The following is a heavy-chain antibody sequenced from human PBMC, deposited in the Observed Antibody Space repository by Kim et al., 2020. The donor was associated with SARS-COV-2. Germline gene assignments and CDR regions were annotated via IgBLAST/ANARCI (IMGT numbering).Heavy chain of an antibody. J-gene: IGHJ4*02. CDR1: GFPFTIHR. CDR3: QRDLGGGADY. CDR2: INHDGSAT. D-gene: IGHD4-17*01. V-gene: IGHV3-74*01. Sequence: GGSLRLSCAASGFPFTIHRMHWVRQTPGKGLVWLSRINHDGSATDYADSVKGRFTISRDNAKNTLYLQMNSLRVDDTAIYYCQRDLGGGADYWGQGTLVTVSS.